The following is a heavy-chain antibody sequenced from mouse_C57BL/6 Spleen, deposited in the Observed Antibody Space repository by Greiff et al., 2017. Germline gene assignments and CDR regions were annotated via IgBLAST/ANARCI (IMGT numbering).Heavy chain of an antibody. V-gene: IGHV5-16*01. Sequence: DVKLVESEGGLVQPGSSMKLSCTASGFTFSDYYMAWVRQVPEKGLEWVANINYDGSSTYYLDSLKSRFIISRDNAKNILYLQMSSLKSEDTATYYCAREGYYYGSNAMDYWGQGTSVTVSS. CDR1: GFTFSDYY. CDR3: AREGYYYGSNAMDY. J-gene: IGHJ4*01. D-gene: IGHD1-1*01. CDR2: INYDGSST.